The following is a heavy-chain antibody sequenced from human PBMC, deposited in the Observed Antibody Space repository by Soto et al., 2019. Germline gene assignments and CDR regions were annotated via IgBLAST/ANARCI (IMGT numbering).Heavy chain of an antibody. D-gene: IGHD3-9*01. CDR3: ARGSRYFFGLNWFDP. V-gene: IGHV4-31*03. CDR2: IYYSGGT. CDR1: GGSISSGGYY. J-gene: IGHJ5*02. Sequence: SETLSLTCTVSGGSISSGGYYWSWIRQHPGKGLEWIGYIYYSGGTYYNPSLKSRVTISVDTSKNQFSLKLSSVTAADTAVYYCARGSRYFFGLNWFDPWGQGTLVTVSS.